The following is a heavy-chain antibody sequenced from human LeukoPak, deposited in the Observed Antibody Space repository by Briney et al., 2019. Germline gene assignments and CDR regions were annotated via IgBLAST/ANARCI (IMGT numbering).Heavy chain of an antibody. Sequence: SLRLPCAASGFTFCSSAMSWVRPAPGRGLEWVSGISWNSGSIGYADSVKGRFTISRDNAKNSLYLQMNSLRAEDTALYYCAKESSGWYDYWGQGTLVTVSS. CDR3: AKESSGWYDY. V-gene: IGHV3-9*01. J-gene: IGHJ4*02. D-gene: IGHD6-19*01. CDR1: GFTFCSSA. CDR2: ISWNSGSI.